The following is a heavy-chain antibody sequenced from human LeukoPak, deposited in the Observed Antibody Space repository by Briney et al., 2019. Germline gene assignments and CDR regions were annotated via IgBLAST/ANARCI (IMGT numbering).Heavy chain of an antibody. CDR2: IIPIFGTA. CDR3: ARDVPDTAMGAFDY. CDR1: GGTFSSYA. J-gene: IGHJ4*02. D-gene: IGHD5-18*01. Sequence: GASVKLSCKASGGTFSSYAISWVRQAPEQGLEWMGRIIPIFGTANYAQKFQGRVTITTDESTSTAYMELSSLRSEDTAVYYCARDVPDTAMGAFDYWGQGTLVTVSS. V-gene: IGHV1-69*05.